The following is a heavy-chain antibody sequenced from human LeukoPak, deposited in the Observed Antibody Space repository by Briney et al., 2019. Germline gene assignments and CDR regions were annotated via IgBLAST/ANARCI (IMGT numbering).Heavy chain of an antibody. CDR1: ALTLGDYA. CDR2: ISSKAYGGTA. J-gene: IGHJ4*02. Sequence: SLRLSCTAPALTLGDYAMSWVRQAPGNRLTWVCFISSKAYGGTAEYAASVKGRFIISRDDSESIAYLQMHSLKTEDTAVYYCSRIAVRGEGFDYWGQGTLVTVSS. V-gene: IGHV3-49*04. CDR3: SRIAVRGEGFDY. D-gene: IGHD6-6*01.